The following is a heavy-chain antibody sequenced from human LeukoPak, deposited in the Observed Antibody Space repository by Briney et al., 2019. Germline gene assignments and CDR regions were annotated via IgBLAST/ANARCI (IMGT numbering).Heavy chain of an antibody. J-gene: IGHJ5*02. V-gene: IGHV4-4*07. Sequence: PSETLSLTCTVSGGSISSYYWSWIRQPAGKGLEWIGRIYIRGSTNYNPSLKSRVTMSFDTSKNQFSLTLSSVTAADTAVYYCARHTSMATRTNWFDPWGQGTLVTVSS. CDR1: GGSISSYY. CDR2: IYIRGST. CDR3: ARHTSMATRTNWFDP. D-gene: IGHD5-24*01.